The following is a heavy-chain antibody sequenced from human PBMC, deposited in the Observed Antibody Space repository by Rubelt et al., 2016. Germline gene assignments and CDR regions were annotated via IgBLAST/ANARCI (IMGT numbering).Heavy chain of an antibody. V-gene: IGHV4-4*02. Sequence: QVQLQESGPGLVKPSGTLSLTCAVSGGSISSHNWWSWVRQPPGKGLEWIGEIYHSGSTNYIPSLKSRVTISVDKSKNQFSLRLGSVTAADTAVYYCASKLYDYPYYFDCWGQGTLVTVSS. J-gene: IGHJ4*02. D-gene: IGHD5-12*01. CDR2: IYHSGST. CDR1: GGSISSHNW. CDR3: ASKLYDYPYYFDC.